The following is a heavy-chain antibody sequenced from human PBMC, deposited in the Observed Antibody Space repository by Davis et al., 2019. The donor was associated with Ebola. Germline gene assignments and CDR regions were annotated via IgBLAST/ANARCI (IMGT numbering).Heavy chain of an antibody. Sequence: GSLRLSCAASGFTFSSYWMSWVRQPPGKGLEWIGSIYYSGSTYYNPSLKSRVTISVDTSKNQFSLKLSSVTAADTAVYYCARHFGVLIDYWGQGTLVTVSS. CDR1: GFTFSSYW. J-gene: IGHJ4*02. CDR3: ARHFGVLIDY. D-gene: IGHD3-10*01. V-gene: IGHV4-39*01. CDR2: IYYSGST.